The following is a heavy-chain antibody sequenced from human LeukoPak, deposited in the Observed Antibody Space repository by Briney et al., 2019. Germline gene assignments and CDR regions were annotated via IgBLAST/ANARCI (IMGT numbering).Heavy chain of an antibody. CDR1: GFNFGEFW. V-gene: IGHV3-7*01. CDR2: IKEDGSEE. D-gene: IGHD3-9*01. Sequence: EGSLRLSCAASGFNFGEFWMAWVRQTPGKGLEWVADIKEDGSEEFYVDSVKGRFTISRDNAKNSLYLQMNSLRAEDTAVYYCAREPEYYDILTEFYYYYGMDVWGQGTTVTVSS. CDR3: AREPEYYDILTEFYYYYGMDV. J-gene: IGHJ6*02.